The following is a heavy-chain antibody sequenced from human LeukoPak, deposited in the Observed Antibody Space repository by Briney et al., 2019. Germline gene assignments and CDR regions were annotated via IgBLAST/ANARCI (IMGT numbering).Heavy chain of an antibody. CDR3: ARDGWSLGLGSRVLCDY. CDR2: IYHSGST. V-gene: IGHV4-38-2*02. J-gene: IGHJ4*02. D-gene: IGHD3-10*01. Sequence: SETLSLTCTVSGYSIRSGYYWGWIRQPPGKGLEWIGTIYHSGSTYYNPSLKSRVTISVDTSKNHFSLILTSVTAADTAVYYCARDGWSLGLGSRVLCDYWGQGTLVTVSP. CDR1: GYSIRSGYY.